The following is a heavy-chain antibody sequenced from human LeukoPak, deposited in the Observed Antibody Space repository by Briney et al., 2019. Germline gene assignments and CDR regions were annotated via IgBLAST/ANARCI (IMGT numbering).Heavy chain of an antibody. CDR2: IYSGGST. CDR1: GFTVSSNY. Sequence: GGSLRLPCAASGFTVSSNYMSWVRQAPGKGLEWVSVIYSGGSTYYADSVKGRFTISRDNSKNTLYLQMNSLRAEDTAVYYCARDRPESSGDPGDVYDAFDIWGQGTMVTVSS. CDR3: ARDRPESSGDPGDVYDAFDI. D-gene: IGHD2-15*01. V-gene: IGHV3-53*01. J-gene: IGHJ3*02.